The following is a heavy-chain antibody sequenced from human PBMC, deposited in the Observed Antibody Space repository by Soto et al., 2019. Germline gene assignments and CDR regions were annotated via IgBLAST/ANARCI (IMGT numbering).Heavy chain of an antibody. V-gene: IGHV1-18*01. Sequence: QVQLVQSGAEVKKPGASVKVSCKASGYTFTSYGISWVRQATGQGLEWMGWISAYNGNTNYAQKLQGRVTMTTDTSTSTANMELRSLRSDDTTVYYCAMTRSSGWYSFDYWGQGTLVTVSS. J-gene: IGHJ4*02. CDR2: ISAYNGNT. CDR1: GYTFTSYG. D-gene: IGHD6-19*01. CDR3: AMTRSSGWYSFDY.